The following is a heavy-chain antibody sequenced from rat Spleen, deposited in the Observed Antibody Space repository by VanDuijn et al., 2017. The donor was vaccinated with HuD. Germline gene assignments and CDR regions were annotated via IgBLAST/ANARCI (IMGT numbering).Heavy chain of an antibody. Sequence: EVQLVESGGGLVQPGRSLKLSCAASGFTFSDYNMAWVRQAPTKGLEWVASISTGGGNTYYRDSVKGRFTISRDNAKSTLYLQMDSLRSEDTATYYCARHHPGSHYFDYWGQGVMVTVSS. CDR1: GFTFSDYN. D-gene: IGHD1-4*01. CDR3: ARHHPGSHYFDY. V-gene: IGHV5S23*01. J-gene: IGHJ2*01. CDR2: ISTGGGNT.